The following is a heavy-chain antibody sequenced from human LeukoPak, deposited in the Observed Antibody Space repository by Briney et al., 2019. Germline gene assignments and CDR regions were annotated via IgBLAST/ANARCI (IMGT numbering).Heavy chain of an antibody. V-gene: IGHV3-48*04. CDR2: ISGSSSTI. D-gene: IGHD6-6*01. J-gene: IGHJ5*02. Sequence: PGGSLRLSCAASGFTFSSYSMNWVRQAPGKGLEWVSYISGSSSTIYYADSVKGRFTISRDNAKNSLYLQMNSLRAEDTAVYYCARDVTAARQFDPWGQGTLVTVSS. CDR1: GFTFSSYS. CDR3: ARDVTAARQFDP.